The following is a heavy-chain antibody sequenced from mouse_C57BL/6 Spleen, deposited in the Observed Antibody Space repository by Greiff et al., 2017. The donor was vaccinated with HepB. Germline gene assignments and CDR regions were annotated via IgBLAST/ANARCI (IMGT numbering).Heavy chain of an antibody. D-gene: IGHD1-1*01. J-gene: IGHJ4*01. Sequence: EVKLQESGPGLVKPSQSLSLTCSVTGYSITSGYYWNWIRQFPGNKLEWMGYISYDGSNNYNPSLKNRISITRDTSKNQFFLKLNSVTTEDTATYYCARDGGTTVPYYAMDYWGQGTSVTVSS. CDR3: ARDGGTTVPYYAMDY. CDR2: ISYDGSN. CDR1: GYSITSGYY. V-gene: IGHV3-6*01.